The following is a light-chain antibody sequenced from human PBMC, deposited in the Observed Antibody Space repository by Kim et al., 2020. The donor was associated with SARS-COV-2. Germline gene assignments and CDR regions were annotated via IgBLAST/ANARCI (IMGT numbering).Light chain of an antibody. CDR3: QGYASSVRA. Sequence: EIVLTQSPGTLSLSPGERATLSCRASQSVSGTYLAWYQQKPGQAPRLLIYAASTRATGIPGRFSGSGSGTDFTLTISSLEPEDFAVYYCQGYASSVRAFGQGTKVEIK. CDR1: QSVSGTY. V-gene: IGKV3-20*01. J-gene: IGKJ1*01. CDR2: AAS.